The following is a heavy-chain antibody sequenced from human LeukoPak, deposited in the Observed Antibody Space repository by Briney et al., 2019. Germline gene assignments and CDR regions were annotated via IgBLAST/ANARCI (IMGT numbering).Heavy chain of an antibody. V-gene: IGHV1-69*13. J-gene: IGHJ4*02. CDR3: ARSVGVWFGELYSPYYFDY. Sequence: SVKVSCKASGGTFSSYAISWVRQAPGQGLEWMGGIIPIFGTANYAQKFQGRVTITADESTSTAYMELSSLRSEDTAVYYCARSVGVWFGELYSPYYFDYWGQGTLVTVSS. CDR1: GGTFSSYA. CDR2: IIPIFGTA. D-gene: IGHD3-10*01.